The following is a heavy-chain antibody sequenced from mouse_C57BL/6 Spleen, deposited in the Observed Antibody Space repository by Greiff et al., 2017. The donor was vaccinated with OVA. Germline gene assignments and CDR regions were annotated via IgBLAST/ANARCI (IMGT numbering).Heavy chain of an antibody. V-gene: IGHV1-82*01. CDR1: GYAFSSSW. D-gene: IGHD1-1*01. J-gene: IGHJ1*03. Sequence: QVQLQQSGPELVKPGASVKISCKASGYAFSSSWMNWVKQRPGKGLEWIGRIYPGDGDTNYNGKFKGKATLTADKSSSTAYMQLSSLTSEDSAVYFCAHYYGSHSYWYFDVWGTGTTVTVSS. CDR2: IYPGDGDT. CDR3: AHYYGSHSYWYFDV.